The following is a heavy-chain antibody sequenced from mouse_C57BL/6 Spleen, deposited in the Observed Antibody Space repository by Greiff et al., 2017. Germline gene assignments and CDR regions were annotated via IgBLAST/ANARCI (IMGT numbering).Heavy chain of an antibody. J-gene: IGHJ2*01. Sequence: EVKLMESGAELVRPGASVKLSCTASGFNIKDDYMHWVKQRPEQGLEWIGWIDPENGDTEYASKFQGKATITADTSSNTAYLQLSSLTSEDTAVYYCTTGAPGEGDYWGQGTTLTVSS. CDR1: GFNIKDDY. V-gene: IGHV14-4*01. D-gene: IGHD3-1*01. CDR3: TTGAPGEGDY. CDR2: IDPENGDT.